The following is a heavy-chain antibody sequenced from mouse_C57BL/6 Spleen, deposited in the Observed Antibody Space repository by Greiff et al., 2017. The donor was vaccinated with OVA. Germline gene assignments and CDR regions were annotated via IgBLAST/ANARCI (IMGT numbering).Heavy chain of an antibody. D-gene: IGHD2-4*01. Sequence: EVKLVESGGGLVKPGGSLKLSCAASGFTFSDYGMHWVRQAPEKGLEWVAYISSGSSTIYYADTVKGRFTISRDNAKNTLLLQMTSLRSEDTAMYYCARGYYDYDGWFAYWGQGTLVTVSA. V-gene: IGHV5-17*01. J-gene: IGHJ3*01. CDR2: ISSGSSTI. CDR1: GFTFSDYG. CDR3: ARGYYDYDGWFAY.